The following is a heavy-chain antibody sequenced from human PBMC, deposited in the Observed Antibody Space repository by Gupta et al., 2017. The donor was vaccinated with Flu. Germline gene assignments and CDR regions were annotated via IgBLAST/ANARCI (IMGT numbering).Heavy chain of an antibody. J-gene: IGHJ4*02. CDR1: GVTFSTYA. CDR2: IIPVFGPT. V-gene: IGHV1-69*01. D-gene: IGHD2-15*01. Sequence: QVQLVQSGAEVKKPGSLVKVSCKASGVTFSTYAINWVRQAPGQGLEWMGGIIPVFGPTNYAQKFQGRVTITADESTSTAYMEISSLRSEDTAVYYCARKGGGHCSGGSCYSFDFWGRGTLVTVSS. CDR3: ARKGGGHCSGGSCYSFDF.